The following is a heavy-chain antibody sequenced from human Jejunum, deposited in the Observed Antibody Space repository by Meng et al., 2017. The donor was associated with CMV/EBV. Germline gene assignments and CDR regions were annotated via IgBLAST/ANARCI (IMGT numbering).Heavy chain of an antibody. CDR3: ARDVWGFDY. CDR2: ISLGNSQT. CDR1: GYTVTDPN. J-gene: IGHJ4*02. Sequence: QVHLLQSGAEVKKPEDSVKLSRKTSGYTVTDPNIGWVRQAPGQGLEWVGWISLGNSQTVYGHKVQGRVTVTTDTSTSTAYMELRGLRSDYPAMYYCARDVWGFDYWGQGTLVTVSS. D-gene: IGHD7-27*01. V-gene: IGHV1-18*01.